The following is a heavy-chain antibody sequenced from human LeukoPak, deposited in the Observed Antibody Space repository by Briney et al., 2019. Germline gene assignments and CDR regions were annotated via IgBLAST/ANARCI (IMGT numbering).Heavy chain of an antibody. CDR3: AKAPYYDSSGYYRY. CDR1: RGTFSSYA. J-gene: IGHJ4*02. Sequence: ASVKVSCKASRGTFSSYAISWVRQAPGQGLEWMGGIIPIFGTTNYAQKFQGRVTIIADESTSTVYMELSSLRSEDTAVYYCAKAPYYDSSGYYRYWGQGTLVTVPS. V-gene: IGHV1-69*13. D-gene: IGHD3-22*01. CDR2: IIPIFGTT.